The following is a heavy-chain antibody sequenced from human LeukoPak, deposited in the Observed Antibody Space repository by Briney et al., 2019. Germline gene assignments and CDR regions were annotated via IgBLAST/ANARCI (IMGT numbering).Heavy chain of an antibody. V-gene: IGHV3-23*01. CDR3: ARDTNRYFDY. D-gene: IGHD1-14*01. J-gene: IGHJ4*02. Sequence: GGCLRLSCAAPGFTFSSYAMSWVRQAPGKGLEWVSAISGSRGSTYYADSVKGRFTISRDNSKNTLYLQMNSLRAEDTAVYYCARDTNRYFDYWGQGTLVTVSS. CDR1: GFTFSSYA. CDR2: ISGSRGST.